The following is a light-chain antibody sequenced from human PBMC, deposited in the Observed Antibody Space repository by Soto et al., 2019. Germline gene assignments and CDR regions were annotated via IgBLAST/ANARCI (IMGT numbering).Light chain of an antibody. CDR1: QDISNY. J-gene: IGKJ5*01. CDR2: DAS. V-gene: IGKV1-33*01. Sequence: MQVTKSQSSQSAAVGDRVTITCQASQDISNYLNWYQQKPGKAPKLLIYDASNLETGVPSRFSGSGSGTDFTFTISSLQPEDIATYYCQQYDNLPLTFGQGTRLEIK. CDR3: QQYDNLPLT.